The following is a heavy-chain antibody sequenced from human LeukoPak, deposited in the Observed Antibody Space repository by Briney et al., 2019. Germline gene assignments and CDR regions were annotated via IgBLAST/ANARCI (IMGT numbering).Heavy chain of an antibody. Sequence: PGGSLRLSCAASGFTFDDYAMHWVRQAPGKGLEWVSGISWNSGSIGYADSVKGRFTISRDNAKNSLYLQMNSLRAEDTAVYYCVRENYGDYDAFDMWGQGTMVTVSS. CDR3: VRENYGDYDAFDM. CDR2: ISWNSGSI. V-gene: IGHV3-9*01. CDR1: GFTFDDYA. D-gene: IGHD4-17*01. J-gene: IGHJ3*02.